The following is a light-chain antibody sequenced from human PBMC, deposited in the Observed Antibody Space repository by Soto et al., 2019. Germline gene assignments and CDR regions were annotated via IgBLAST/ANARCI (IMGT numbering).Light chain of an antibody. CDR3: QQRTNWPPT. CDR1: QSVRTD. CDR2: SAS. J-gene: IGKJ4*01. V-gene: IGKV3-11*01. Sequence: EIVLTQSPATLSLSPGERATLSCRASQSVRTDLVWYHQKPGQAPRVLIYSASNRATGIPARFSGSGAGTDFTLTISSLEPEDFAVYYCQQRTNWPPTFGGGTNVEMK.